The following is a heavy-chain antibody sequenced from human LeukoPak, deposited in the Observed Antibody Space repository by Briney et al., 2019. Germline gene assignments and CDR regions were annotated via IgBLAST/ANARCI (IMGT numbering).Heavy chain of an antibody. Sequence: GGSLRLSCAASGFTFSSYAMTWVRQAPGKGLEWVSAISGGGGSTYYADSVKGRFTISRDNSKNTLHLQMNSLSAEDTAVYYCAREGRGDYWGQGTLVTVPS. CDR2: ISGGGGST. D-gene: IGHD1-26*01. V-gene: IGHV3-23*01. CDR1: GFTFSSYA. CDR3: AREGRGDY. J-gene: IGHJ4*02.